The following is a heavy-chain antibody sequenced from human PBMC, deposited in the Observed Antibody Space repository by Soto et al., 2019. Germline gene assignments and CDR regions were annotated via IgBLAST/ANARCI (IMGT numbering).Heavy chain of an antibody. J-gene: IGHJ4*02. V-gene: IGHV4-30-4*01. CDR3: ARVEQLVHHYIDY. D-gene: IGHD6-13*01. Sequence: SETLSLTCTVSGGSISSGDYYWSWIRQPPGKGLEWIGYIYYSGSTYYNPSLKSRVTISVDTSKNQFSLKLSSVTAADTAVYYCARVEQLVHHYIDYWGQGTLVTVSS. CDR1: GGSISSGDYY. CDR2: IYYSGST.